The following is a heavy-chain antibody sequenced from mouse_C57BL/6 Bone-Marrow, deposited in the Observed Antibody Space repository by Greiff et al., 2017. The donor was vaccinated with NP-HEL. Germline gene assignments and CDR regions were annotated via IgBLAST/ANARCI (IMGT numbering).Heavy chain of an antibody. D-gene: IGHD2-5*01. J-gene: IGHJ4*01. CDR1: GYTFTNYW. CDR2: IYPGGGYT. Sequence: QVQLQQSGAELVRPGTSVKMSCKASGYTFTNYWIGWAKQRPGHGLEWIGDIYPGGGYTNYNEKFKGKATLTADNSSSTAYMQFSSLTSEDSAIYYCARSNYPYAMDYWGQGTSVTVSS. CDR3: ARSNYPYAMDY. V-gene: IGHV1-63*01.